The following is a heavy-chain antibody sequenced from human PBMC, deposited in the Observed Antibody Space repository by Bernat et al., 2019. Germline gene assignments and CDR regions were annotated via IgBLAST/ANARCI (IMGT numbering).Heavy chain of an antibody. CDR3: ARDYYGSGSYYVDAFDI. CDR1: GGSISSISYY. Sequence: QLQLQESGPGLVKPSETLSLTCTVSGGSISSISYYWGWIRQPPGKGREWIGSIYYSGSTYYNPSLKSRVTISVHTSKNQFSLKLSSVTAADAAVYYGARDYYGSGSYYVDAFDIWGQGTMVTVSS. J-gene: IGHJ3*02. D-gene: IGHD3-10*01. CDR2: IYYSGST. V-gene: IGHV4-39*01.